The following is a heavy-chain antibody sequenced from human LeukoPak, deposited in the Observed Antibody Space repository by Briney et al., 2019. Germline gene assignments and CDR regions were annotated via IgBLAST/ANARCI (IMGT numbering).Heavy chain of an antibody. V-gene: IGHV3-23*01. D-gene: IGHD1-26*01. CDR3: AKPMGHGAYSGSYYGLESWTTHDAFDI. CDR2: ISGSGGST. J-gene: IGHJ3*02. Sequence: PGGSLRLSCAASGFTFSSYAMSWVRQAPGKGLEWVSAISGSGGSTYYADSVKGRFTISRDNSKNTLYLQMNSLRAEDTAVYYCAKPMGHGAYSGSYYGLESWTTHDAFDIWGQGTMVTVSS. CDR1: GFTFSSYA.